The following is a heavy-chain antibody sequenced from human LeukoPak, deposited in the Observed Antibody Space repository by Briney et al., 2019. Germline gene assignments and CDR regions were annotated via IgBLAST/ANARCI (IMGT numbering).Heavy chain of an antibody. CDR1: GGSISSYY. J-gene: IGHJ3*02. CDR3: ARSQKWELHALGAFDI. V-gene: IGHV4-4*07. D-gene: IGHD1-26*01. CDR2: IYTSGST. Sequence: SETLSLTCTVSGGSISSYYWSWIRQPAGKGLEWIGRIYTSGSTNYNPSLKSRVTMSVDTSKNQFSLKLSSVTAADTAVYYCARSQKWELHALGAFDIWGQGTMVTVSS.